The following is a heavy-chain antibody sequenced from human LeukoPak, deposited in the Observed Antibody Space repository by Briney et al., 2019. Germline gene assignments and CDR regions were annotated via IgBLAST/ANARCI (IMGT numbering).Heavy chain of an antibody. J-gene: IGHJ6*02. CDR3: VRHLSGDYAWLDV. CDR2: TRYSGTT. V-gene: IGHV4-59*08. Sequence: SETLSLTCTVSGGSISSHYCSWIRQPPGEGLEWLGYTRYSGTTNYNPSLKSRVSMSADPSENQMSLRLSSVTAADTAVYYCVRHLSGDYAWLDVWGQGTTVTVSS. D-gene: IGHD4-17*01. CDR1: GGSISSHY.